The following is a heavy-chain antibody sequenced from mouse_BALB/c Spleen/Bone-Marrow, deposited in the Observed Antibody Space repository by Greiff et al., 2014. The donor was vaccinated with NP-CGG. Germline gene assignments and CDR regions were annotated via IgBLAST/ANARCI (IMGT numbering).Heavy chain of an antibody. V-gene: IGHV1-26*01. Sequence: EVQLQESGPELVKPGASVKMSCKASGYTFTDYYMKWVRQSHGKSLEWIGDINPKNGDTFYNQKFKDKATLTVDRSSSTAYMQLDSLTSEDSAAHYCVIGLRLYWYFEVWGAGTTVTVSS. CDR2: INPKNGDT. CDR1: GYTFTDYY. D-gene: IGHD2-12*01. CDR3: VIGLRLYWYFEV. J-gene: IGHJ1*01.